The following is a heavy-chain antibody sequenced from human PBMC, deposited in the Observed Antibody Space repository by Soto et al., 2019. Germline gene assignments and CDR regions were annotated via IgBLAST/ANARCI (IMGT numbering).Heavy chain of an antibody. CDR1: GFTVSSNY. J-gene: IGHJ4*02. Sequence: PGGSLRLSCAASGFTVSSNYMSWVRQAPGKGLEWVSVIYSGGSTYYADSVKGRFTISRDNSKNTLYLQMNSLRAEDTAVYYCARDMSVLVLQYYFDYWGQGTLVTVSS. CDR3: ARDMSVLVLQYYFDY. CDR2: IYSGGST. V-gene: IGHV3-66*01. D-gene: IGHD2-2*01.